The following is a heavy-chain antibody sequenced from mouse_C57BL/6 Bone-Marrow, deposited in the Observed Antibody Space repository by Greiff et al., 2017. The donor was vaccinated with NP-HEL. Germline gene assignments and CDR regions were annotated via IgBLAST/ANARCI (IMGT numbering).Heavy chain of an antibody. CDR1: GFTFSSYA. CDR2: ISDGGSYT. V-gene: IGHV5-4*01. CDR3: ARDRVNWVYYFDY. J-gene: IGHJ2*01. D-gene: IGHD4-1*01. Sequence: EVQLVESGGGLVKPGGSLKLSCAASGFTFSSYAMSWVRQTPEKRLEWVATISDGGSYTYYPDNVKGRFTISRDNAKNNLYLQMSHLKSEDTAMYYCARDRVNWVYYFDYWGQGTTLTVSS.